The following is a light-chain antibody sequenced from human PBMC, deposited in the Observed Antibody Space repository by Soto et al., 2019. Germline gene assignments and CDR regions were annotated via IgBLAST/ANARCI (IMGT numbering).Light chain of an antibody. V-gene: IGLV2-8*01. Sequence: QSALTQPPSASGSPGQSVAISCTGTSSDVGGYNYVSWYQQHPGKAPTLMIYEVNKRPSGVPDRFSGSKSGNTASLPVSGLQAEDEADYYCSSYAGSSNVFGTGTKVTVL. CDR2: EVN. J-gene: IGLJ1*01. CDR1: SSDVGGYNY. CDR3: SSYAGSSNV.